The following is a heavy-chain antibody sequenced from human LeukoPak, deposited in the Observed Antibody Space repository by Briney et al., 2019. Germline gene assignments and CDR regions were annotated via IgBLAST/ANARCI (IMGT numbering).Heavy chain of an antibody. CDR3: AKQATPSSSWYRLGWFDP. V-gene: IGHV3-23*01. CDR1: GFTFSSYA. CDR2: ISGSGGST. Sequence: GGSLRLSCAASGFTFSSYAMSWVRQAPGKGLEWVSAISGSGGSTYYADSVKGRFTISRDNSKNTLYLQMNSLRAEDTAVYYCAKQATPSSSWYRLGWFDPWGQGNLVTVSS. D-gene: IGHD6-13*01. J-gene: IGHJ5*02.